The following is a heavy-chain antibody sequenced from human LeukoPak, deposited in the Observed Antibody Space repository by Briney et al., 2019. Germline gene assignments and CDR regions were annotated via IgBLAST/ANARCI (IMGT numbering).Heavy chain of an antibody. V-gene: IGHV5-10-1*01. Sequence: GESLKISCKGSGYSFTGYWISWVRQMPGKGLEWMGRIDPSDSYTNYSPSFQGHVTISADKSISTAYLQWSSLKASDTAMYYCARQGTTVTTVPPTDWGQGTLVTVSS. CDR1: GYSFTGYW. D-gene: IGHD4-17*01. CDR3: ARQGTTVTTVPPTD. J-gene: IGHJ4*02. CDR2: IDPSDSYT.